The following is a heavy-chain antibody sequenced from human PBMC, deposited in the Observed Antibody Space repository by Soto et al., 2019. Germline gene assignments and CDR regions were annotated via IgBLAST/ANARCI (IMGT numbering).Heavy chain of an antibody. Sequence: GGSLRLSCTTSGIIFSNYALTWVRQAPGKGLEWVSTISDSGGRTYYADSVKGRFTISRDNSENILYLQINSLRAEDTAVYYCAKGGSSYCRDYHGMYVWGPGTTVTVSS. D-gene: IGHD5-18*01. CDR1: GIIFSNYA. V-gene: IGHV3-23*01. J-gene: IGHJ6*02. CDR3: AKGGSSYCRDYHGMYV. CDR2: ISDSGGRT.